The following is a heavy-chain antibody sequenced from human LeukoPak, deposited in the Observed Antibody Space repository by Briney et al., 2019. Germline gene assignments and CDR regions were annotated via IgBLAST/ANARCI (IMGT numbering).Heavy chain of an antibody. J-gene: IGHJ6*03. CDR2: ISSSSTI. Sequence: GGSLRLSCAASGFTFSSYSMNWVRQAPGKGLEWVSYISSSSTIYYADSVKGRFTISRDNAKNSLYLQMNSLRAEDTAVYYCARDNIVVVVAASTWHYYYMDVWGKGTTVTVSS. V-gene: IGHV3-48*01. CDR3: ARDNIVVVVAASTWHYYYMDV. CDR1: GFTFSSYS. D-gene: IGHD2-15*01.